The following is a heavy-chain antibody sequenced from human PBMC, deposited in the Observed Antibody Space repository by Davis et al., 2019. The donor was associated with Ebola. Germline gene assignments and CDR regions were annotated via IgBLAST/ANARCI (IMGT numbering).Heavy chain of an antibody. CDR3: AREVAVVYFDY. J-gene: IGHJ4*02. CDR2: IKKGGSEK. D-gene: IGHD6-19*01. V-gene: IGHV3-7*01. Sequence: GGSLRLSCAASGLTFSSLGMSWVRQAPRKGLEWVATIKKGGSEKYYVDSVRGRFIISRDNAKSSLYLQMNSLRDEDTAAYCCAREVAVVYFDYWGQGTLVTVSS. CDR1: GLTFSSLG.